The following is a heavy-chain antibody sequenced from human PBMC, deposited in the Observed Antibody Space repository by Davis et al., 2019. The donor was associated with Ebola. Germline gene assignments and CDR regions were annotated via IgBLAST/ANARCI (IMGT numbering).Heavy chain of an antibody. D-gene: IGHD6-19*01. J-gene: IGHJ4*02. CDR3: ARGRNGGWDFDY. Sequence: ASVKVSCRASGYTFNSHGISWVRQAPGQGLEWMAWISAYNGHTNYAQKFQGRLTLTTDTSTSTVYMEMRSLTSDDTAEYYCARGRNGGWDFDYWGQGTRVTVSS. CDR2: ISAYNGHT. V-gene: IGHV1-18*01. CDR1: GYTFNSHG.